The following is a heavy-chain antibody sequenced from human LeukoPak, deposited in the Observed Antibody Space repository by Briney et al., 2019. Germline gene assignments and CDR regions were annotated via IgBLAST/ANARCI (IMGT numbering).Heavy chain of an antibody. V-gene: IGHV3-48*03. J-gene: IGHJ3*02. CDR1: GFTFSSYE. CDR3: AREGLLWFGELFRDAFDI. D-gene: IGHD3-10*01. CDR2: ISSSGSTI. Sequence: PGGSLRLSCAASGFTFSSYEMNWVRQAPGKGLEWVSYISSSGSTIYYADSVKGRFTISRDNSKNTLYLQMNSLRAEDTAVYYCAREGLLWFGELFRDAFDIWGQGTMVTVSS.